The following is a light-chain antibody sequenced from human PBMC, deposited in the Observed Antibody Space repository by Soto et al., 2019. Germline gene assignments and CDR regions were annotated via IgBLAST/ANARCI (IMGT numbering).Light chain of an antibody. CDR1: NSNIGSNS. CDR2: SNN. CDR3: SAWDDSLVVV. Sequence: QLVLTQPPSASGTPGQTVTITCSGSNSNIGSNSVNWFQHLPGAVPKLLIFSNNQRPSGVPDRFSGSKSGTSASLAISGLQTEDESDYYCSAWDDSLVVVFGGGTQLTVL. V-gene: IGLV1-44*01. J-gene: IGLJ2*01.